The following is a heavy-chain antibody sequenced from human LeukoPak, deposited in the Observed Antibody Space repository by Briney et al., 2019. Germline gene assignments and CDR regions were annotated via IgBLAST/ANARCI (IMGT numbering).Heavy chain of an antibody. V-gene: IGHV3-23*01. CDR3: AKIFDEVVPAAMDY. CDR1: GFTFSSYA. J-gene: IGHJ4*02. D-gene: IGHD2-2*01. Sequence: PGGSLRLSCAASGFTFSSYAMSWVRQAPGKGLEWVSAISGSGGSTYYVDSVKGRFTISRDNSKNTLYLRMNSLRAEDTAVYYCAKIFDEVVPAAMDYWGQGTLVTVSS. CDR2: ISGSGGST.